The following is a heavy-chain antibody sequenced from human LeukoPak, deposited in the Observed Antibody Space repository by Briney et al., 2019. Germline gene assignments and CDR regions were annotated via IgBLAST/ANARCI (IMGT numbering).Heavy chain of an antibody. Sequence: SETLSLTCTVSGGSISTYYRSWIRQPPPKELEWIGPIYYSGSTNYNPSLKSRVTISVDTSKNQFSLKLSSVTAADTAVYYCAREGIAAAGNRPSYYYYMDVWGKGTTVTISS. CDR1: GGSISTYY. D-gene: IGHD6-13*01. CDR2: IYYSGST. CDR3: AREGIAAAGNRPSYYYYMDV. J-gene: IGHJ6*03. V-gene: IGHV4-59*12.